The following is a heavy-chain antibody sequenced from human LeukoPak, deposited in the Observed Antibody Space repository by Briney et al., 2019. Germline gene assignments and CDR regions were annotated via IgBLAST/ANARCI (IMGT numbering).Heavy chain of an antibody. Sequence: SETLSLTCAVYGGSFSGYYWSWIRQPPGKGLEWIGYIYYSGSTNYNPSLKSRVTISVDTSKNQFSLKLSSVTAADTAVYYCARHPYSSGWYDYYFDYWGQGTLVTVSS. J-gene: IGHJ4*02. CDR1: GGSFSGYY. CDR3: ARHPYSSGWYDYYFDY. CDR2: IYYSGST. D-gene: IGHD6-19*01. V-gene: IGHV4-59*01.